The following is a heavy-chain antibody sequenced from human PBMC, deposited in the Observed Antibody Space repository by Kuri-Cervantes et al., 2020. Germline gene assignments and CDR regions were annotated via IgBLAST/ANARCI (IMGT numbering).Heavy chain of an antibody. J-gene: IGHJ6*02. CDR2: IYHTGKA. D-gene: IGHD3-22*01. CDR1: GDSIVSSYS. CDR3: ARDRSSGYYNYYYGMDV. Sequence: SETLSLTCAVSGDSIVSSYSWTWVRLSPGKGLEWLGEIYHTGKAHYNPSLKSRVTISVDTSKNQFSLKLGSVTAADTAVYYCARDRSSGYYNYYYGMDVWGQGTTVTVSS. V-gene: IGHV4-4*02.